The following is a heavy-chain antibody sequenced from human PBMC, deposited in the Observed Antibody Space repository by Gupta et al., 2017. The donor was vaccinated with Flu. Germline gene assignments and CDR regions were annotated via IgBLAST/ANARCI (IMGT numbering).Heavy chain of an antibody. CDR1: GFTFSGSA. V-gene: IGHV3-73*01. Sequence: EVQLGESGGGLVKPGGSLKLSCAASGFTFSGSAVHWVRQASGKGLEWVGRIRSKPNNYATAYTASVKGRFIISRDDSKNTAYLRMNSLKTEDTAVYYCALIAAAGLNWGQGTLVTVSS. D-gene: IGHD6-13*01. J-gene: IGHJ4*02. CDR2: IRSKPNNYAT. CDR3: ALIAAAGLN.